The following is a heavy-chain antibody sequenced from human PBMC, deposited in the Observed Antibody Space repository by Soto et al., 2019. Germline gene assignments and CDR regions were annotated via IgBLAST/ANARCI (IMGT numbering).Heavy chain of an antibody. V-gene: IGHV4-30-4*01. D-gene: IGHD3-22*01. CDR2: IYYSGST. CDR3: ARASASTYYYDSSGYSY. CDR1: GGSISSGDYY. Sequence: SSETLSLTCTVSGGSISSGDYYWSWIRQPPGKGLEWIGYIYYSGSTYYNPSLKSRVTISVDTSKNQFSLKLSSVTAADTAVYYCARASASTYYYDSSGYSYWGQGTLVTVSS. J-gene: IGHJ4*02.